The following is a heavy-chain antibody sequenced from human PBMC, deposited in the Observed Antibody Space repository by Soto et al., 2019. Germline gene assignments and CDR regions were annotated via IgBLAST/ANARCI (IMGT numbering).Heavy chain of an antibody. Sequence: QLQLQESGPGLVKPSETLSLTCTVSGGSISSSSYYWGWIRQPPGKGLEWIGSIYYSGSTYYNPSLKSRVTISVDTSKNQFSLKLSSVTAADTAVYYCARREDGTRAFDIWGQGTMVTVSS. V-gene: IGHV4-39*01. CDR1: GGSISSSSYY. CDR2: IYYSGST. CDR3: ARREDGTRAFDI. J-gene: IGHJ3*02. D-gene: IGHD2-2*01.